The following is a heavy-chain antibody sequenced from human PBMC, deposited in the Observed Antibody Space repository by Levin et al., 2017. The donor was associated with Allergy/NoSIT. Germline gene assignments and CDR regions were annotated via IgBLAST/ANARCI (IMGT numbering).Heavy chain of an antibody. D-gene: IGHD2-2*01. V-gene: IGHV3-23*01. CDR3: AKDDCSSTSCYWRWYDFWSGDHDYYGMDV. CDR1: GFTFSSYA. CDR2: ISGSGGST. J-gene: IGHJ6*02. Sequence: AGGSLRLSCAASGFTFSSYAMSWVRQAPGKGLEWVSAISGSGGSTYYADSVKGRFTISRDNSKNTLYLQMNSLRAEDTAVYYCAKDDCSSTSCYWRWYDFWSGDHDYYGMDVWGQGTTVTVSS.